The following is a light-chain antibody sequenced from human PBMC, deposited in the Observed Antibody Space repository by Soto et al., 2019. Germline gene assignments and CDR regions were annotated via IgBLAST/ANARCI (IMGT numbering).Light chain of an antibody. J-gene: IGKJ3*01. V-gene: IGKV1-5*01. CDR3: QEYNYYTEYS. CDR2: DAS. CDR1: QSISSW. Sequence: DIQMTQSPSTLSASVGDRVTITCRASQSISSWLAWYQQKPGKAPKLLIYDASSLESGGPTRFSGSGSGTKFAHSFASVQHDVVVPYSSQEYNYYTEYSFG.